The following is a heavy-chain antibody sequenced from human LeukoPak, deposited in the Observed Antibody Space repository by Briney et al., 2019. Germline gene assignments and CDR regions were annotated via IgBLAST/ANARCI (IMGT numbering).Heavy chain of an antibody. CDR3: AKARIQLWGNFDY. CDR1: GFTFSSYA. Sequence: GGSLRLSCAASGFTFSSYAMSWVRQAPGKGLEWVSAISGSGGSTYYADSVKGRFTISRDNSKNTLYLHMNSLRAEDTAVYYCAKARIQLWGNFDYWGQGTLVTVSS. J-gene: IGHJ4*02. CDR2: ISGSGGST. V-gene: IGHV3-23*01. D-gene: IGHD5-18*01.